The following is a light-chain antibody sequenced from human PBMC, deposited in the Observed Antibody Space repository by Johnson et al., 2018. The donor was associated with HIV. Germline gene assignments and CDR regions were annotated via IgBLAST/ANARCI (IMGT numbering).Light chain of an antibody. Sequence: QSVLTQPPSVSAAPGQKVTISCSGSSSNIENNFVSWYQQLPGTAPKLLIFENNKRPSGIPNRFSGSKSGTSATLGITGLRTGDEADYYCGTWDSSLGGHYVFGPGTKVTVL. J-gene: IGLJ1*01. CDR1: SSNIENNF. V-gene: IGLV1-51*02. CDR3: GTWDSSLGGHYV. CDR2: ENN.